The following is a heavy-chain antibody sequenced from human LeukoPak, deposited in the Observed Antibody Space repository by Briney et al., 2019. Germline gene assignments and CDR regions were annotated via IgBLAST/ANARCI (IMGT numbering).Heavy chain of an antibody. CDR3: ARDQYYYGSGSSPDAFDI. CDR2: INSEGTST. D-gene: IGHD3-10*01. Sequence: PGGSLRLSCAASGFTFSSYWMHWVRQAPGKGLVWVSRINSEGTSTSYADSVRGRLTISRDNSKNTVYLQMNSLRPEDTAVYYCARDQYYYGSGSSPDAFDIWGQGAMVTVSA. J-gene: IGHJ3*02. CDR1: GFTFSSYW. V-gene: IGHV3-74*01.